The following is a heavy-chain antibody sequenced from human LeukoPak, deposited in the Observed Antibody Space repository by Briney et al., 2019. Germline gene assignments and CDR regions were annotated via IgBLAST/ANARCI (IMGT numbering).Heavy chain of an antibody. D-gene: IGHD6-19*01. CDR1: GGSFSGYY. V-gene: IGHV4-34*01. CDR3: VTVAGTVGGADY. J-gene: IGHJ4*02. CDR2: INHSGST. Sequence: SETLSLTCAVYGGSFSGYYWSWIRQPPGKGLEWIGEINHSGSTNYNPSLKSRVTISVDTSKNEFCLKLSSVTAVDTAVYYCVTVAGTVGGADYWGQGTLVTVSS.